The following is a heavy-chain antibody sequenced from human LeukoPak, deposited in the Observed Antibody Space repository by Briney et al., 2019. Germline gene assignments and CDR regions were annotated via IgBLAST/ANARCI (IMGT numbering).Heavy chain of an antibody. CDR3: ARGGSYGDYVFDY. CDR1: CGSTCSGCYL. CDR2: IYHSGST. J-gene: IGHJ4*02. V-gene: IGHV4-30-2*01. Sequence: PPSGASCGSTCSGCYLWWLRRPPPKEGPGLIGYIYHSGSTYYNPSLKSRVTISVDRSKNQFSLKLSSVTAAETAVYYCARGGSYGDYVFDYWGQGTLVTVSS. D-gene: IGHD4-17*01.